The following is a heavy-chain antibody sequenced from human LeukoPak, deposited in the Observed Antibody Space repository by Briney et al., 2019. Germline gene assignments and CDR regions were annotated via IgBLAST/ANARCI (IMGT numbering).Heavy chain of an antibody. V-gene: IGHV3-30-3*01. CDR3: AGSGYSGYDKEGFDY. CDR2: ISYDGSNK. J-gene: IGHJ4*02. CDR1: GFTFSNYA. D-gene: IGHD5-12*01. Sequence: PGRSLRLSCAASGFTFSNYAMHWVRQAPGKGLEWVAVISYDGSNKYYADSVKGRFTISRDNSKNTLYLQMNSLRAEDTAVYYCAGSGYSGYDKEGFDYWGQGTLVTVSS.